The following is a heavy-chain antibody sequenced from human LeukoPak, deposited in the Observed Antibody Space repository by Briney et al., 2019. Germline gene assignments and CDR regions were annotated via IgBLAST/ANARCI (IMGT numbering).Heavy chain of an antibody. D-gene: IGHD2-2*01. CDR2: ISADGSTT. CDR3: AKDRGSTSTYFDY. V-gene: IGHV3-74*01. J-gene: IGHJ4*02. Sequence: GGSLRLSCAASGFTFSNYWVHWVRQAPGKGLVWVSRISADGSTTNYADSVKGRFTISRDNAKNTLYLQMNSLRAEDTAVYYCAKDRGSTSTYFDYWGQGTLVTVSS. CDR1: GFTFSNYW.